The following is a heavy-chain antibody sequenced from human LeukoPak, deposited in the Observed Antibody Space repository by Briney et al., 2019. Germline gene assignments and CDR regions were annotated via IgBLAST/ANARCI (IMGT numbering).Heavy chain of an antibody. CDR1: GGSFSGYY. Sequence: SETLSLTCAVYGGSFSGYYWSWIRQPPGKGLEWIGEINHSGSTNYNPSLKSRVTISVDTSKNQFSLKLSSVTAADTAVYYCARGLGGRDRFDYWGQGTLVTVSS. CDR3: ARGLGGRDRFDY. J-gene: IGHJ4*02. D-gene: IGHD3-16*01. V-gene: IGHV4-34*01. CDR2: INHSGST.